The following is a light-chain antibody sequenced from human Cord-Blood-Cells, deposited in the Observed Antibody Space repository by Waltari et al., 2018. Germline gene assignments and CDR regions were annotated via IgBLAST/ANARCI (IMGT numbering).Light chain of an antibody. CDR3: QQRSNWLT. V-gene: IGKV3-11*01. CDR2: DAS. J-gene: IGKJ4*01. CDR1: QSVSSY. Sequence: DIVFTQSPATLPLSPGERATRSCRASQSVSSYLACYQQNPGQAPRLLIYDASNRATGIPARFSGSGSGTDFTLTISSLEPEDFAVYYCQQRSNWLTFGGGTKVEIK.